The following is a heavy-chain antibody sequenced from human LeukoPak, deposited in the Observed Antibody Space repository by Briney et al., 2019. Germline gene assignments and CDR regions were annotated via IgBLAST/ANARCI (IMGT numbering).Heavy chain of an antibody. CDR2: IYYSGST. D-gene: IGHD3-10*01. V-gene: IGHV4-59*01. CDR1: GGSISSYY. Sequence: SETLSLTCTVSGGSISSYYWSWIRQPPGKGLEWIGYIYYSGSTNYNPSLKSRVTISVDTSKNQFSLKLSSVTAADTAVYYWARWSYGSGRGAFDIWGQGTMVTVSS. CDR3: ARWSYGSGRGAFDI. J-gene: IGHJ3*02.